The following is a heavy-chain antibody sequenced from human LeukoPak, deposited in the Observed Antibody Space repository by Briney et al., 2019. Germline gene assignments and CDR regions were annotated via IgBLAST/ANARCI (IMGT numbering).Heavy chain of an antibody. V-gene: IGHV4-4*08. CDR3: ARSEGGYCSGGSCYSMYYGMDV. CDR1: GGSLSSHY. CDR2: IYSSGST. Sequence: SETLSLTCTVSGGSLSSHYWTWIRQPPGKGLEWIAYIYSSGSTNYNPSLKSRVTISVDTSKNHFSLKLSSVTAADTAVYYCARSEGGYCSGGSCYSMYYGMDVWGQGTTVTVSS. J-gene: IGHJ6*02. D-gene: IGHD2-15*01.